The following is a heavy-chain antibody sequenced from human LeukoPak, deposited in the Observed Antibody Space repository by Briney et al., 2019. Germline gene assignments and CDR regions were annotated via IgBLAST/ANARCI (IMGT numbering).Heavy chain of an antibody. CDR3: TTAGDRKQLVGDPFQH. J-gene: IGHJ1*01. D-gene: IGHD6-6*01. CDR1: GFTVSSNY. CDR2: IKSKTDDGTT. Sequence: PGGSLRLSCAASGFTVSSNYMSWVRQVPGKGLEWVGRIKSKTDDGTTDYAAPVKGRFTISRDDSKNTLYLQMNSLKTEDTAVYYCTTAGDRKQLVGDPFQHWGQGTLVTVSS. V-gene: IGHV3-15*01.